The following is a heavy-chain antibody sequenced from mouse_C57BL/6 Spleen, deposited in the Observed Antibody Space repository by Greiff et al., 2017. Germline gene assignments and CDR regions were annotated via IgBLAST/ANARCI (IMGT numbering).Heavy chain of an antibody. D-gene: IGHD1-1*01. CDR3: ARGLRNYFDY. CDR2: IHPNSGST. Sequence: VKLQESGAELVKPGASVKLSCKASGYTFTSYWMHWVKQRPGQGLEWIGMIHPNSGSTNYNEKFKSKATLTVDKSSSTAYMQLSSLTSEDSAVYYCARGLRNYFDYWGQGTTLTVSS. V-gene: IGHV1-64*01. J-gene: IGHJ2*01. CDR1: GYTFTSYW.